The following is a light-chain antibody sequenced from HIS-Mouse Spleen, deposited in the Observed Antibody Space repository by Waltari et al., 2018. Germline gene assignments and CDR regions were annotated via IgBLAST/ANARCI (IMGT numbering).Light chain of an antibody. J-gene: IGLJ2*01. Sequence: SYELTQPPSVSVSPGQTARITCPGAALPKNYAYWYQQKSGHAPVLVIYEDSKRPSGIPERFSGSSSGTMATLTISGAQGEDEADYYCYSTDSSGNHRVFGGGTKLTVL. V-gene: IGLV3-10*01. CDR2: EDS. CDR1: ALPKNY. CDR3: YSTDSSGNHRV.